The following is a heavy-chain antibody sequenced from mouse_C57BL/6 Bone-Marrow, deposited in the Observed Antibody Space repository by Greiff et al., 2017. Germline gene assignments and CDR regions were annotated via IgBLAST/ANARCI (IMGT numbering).Heavy chain of an antibody. CDR1: GFTFSDFY. V-gene: IGHV7-1*01. J-gene: IGHJ4*01. Sequence: EVNLVESGGGLVQSGRSLRLSCATSGFTFSDFYMEWVRQAPGKGLEWIAASRNKANDYTTAYSASVKGRFIVSRDTSQSILYLQMNALGAEDTAIYYCARDAPYDDAEYYAMDYWGQGTSVTVSS. D-gene: IGHD2-4*01. CDR3: ARDAPYDDAEYYAMDY. CDR2: SRNKANDYTT.